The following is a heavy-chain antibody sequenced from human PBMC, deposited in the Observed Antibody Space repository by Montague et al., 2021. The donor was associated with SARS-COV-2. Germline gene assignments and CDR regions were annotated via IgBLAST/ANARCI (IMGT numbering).Heavy chain of an antibody. Sequence: SETLSLTCTVSGGSIRSSSYYWGWIRQPGGKGLEWIGSIDYSGXTXYXXXXKXRVTISVDTSKNQFSLKLSSVTAADTAVYYCARHRITIFLGRMFDYWGQGTLVTVSS. CDR2: IDYSGXT. V-gene: IGHV4-39*01. CDR1: GGSIRSSSYY. J-gene: IGHJ4*02. CDR3: ARHRITIFLGRMFDY. D-gene: IGHD3-9*01.